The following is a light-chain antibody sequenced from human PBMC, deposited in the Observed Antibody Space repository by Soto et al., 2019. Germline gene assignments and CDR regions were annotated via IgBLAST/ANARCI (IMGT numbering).Light chain of an antibody. V-gene: IGKV3-20*01. CDR1: QSVSSSY. Sequence: EIVLTQSPGTLSLSPGERATLSCRASQSVSSSYLAWYQQKPGQAPRLLIYGASSRATGIPDRFSGSGSGTDFTLTISRLEPEDFAVYYCQQYGSSRPWTFGQGTKVESK. CDR3: QQYGSSRPWT. J-gene: IGKJ1*01. CDR2: GAS.